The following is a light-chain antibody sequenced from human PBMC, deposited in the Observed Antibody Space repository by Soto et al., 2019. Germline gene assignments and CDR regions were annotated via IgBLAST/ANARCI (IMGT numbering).Light chain of an antibody. Sequence: EIVLTPSPGTPSLSPGEKDTHSCRGRQSVSSSYLAWYQQKPGQAPRLLIYGASSRATGIPDRFSGSGSGTDFTLTISRLEPEDFAVYYCQQYGSSPRTFGQGTRLEIK. V-gene: IGKV3-20*01. CDR1: QSVSSSY. CDR3: QQYGSSPRT. CDR2: GAS. J-gene: IGKJ5*01.